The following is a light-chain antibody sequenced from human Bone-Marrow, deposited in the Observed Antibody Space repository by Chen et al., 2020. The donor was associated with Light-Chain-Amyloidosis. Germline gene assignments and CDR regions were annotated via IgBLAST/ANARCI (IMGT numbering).Light chain of an antibody. V-gene: IGLV6-57*01. J-gene: IGLJ3*02. CDR1: SGSIATNY. Sequence: NFMLTQPHSVSDSPGKTVIISCTRSSGSIATNYVQWYQQRPGSSPTTVIYEDDQRPSGVPDRFSGSVDRSSTSASLTLSGLKTEDEADYYCQSYQGSSQGVFGGGTKLTVL. CDR2: EDD. CDR3: QSYQGSSQGV.